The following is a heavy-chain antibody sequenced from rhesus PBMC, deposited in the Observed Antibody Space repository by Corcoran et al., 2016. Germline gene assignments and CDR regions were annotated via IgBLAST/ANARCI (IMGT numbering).Heavy chain of an antibody. Sequence: EVQLVESGGVLVQPGGSLGLSCEASGFTFSSYGMNWVRRAQGKGLEGVAVISYDGSKKNYADSVKDRLTISRDNSKNMLYLQMKNMKLEDTAVYYCARDPVLQYLDWFFDYWGQGVLVTVSS. J-gene: IGHJ4*01. D-gene: IGHD3-3*01. V-gene: IGHV3-54*02. CDR1: GFTFSSYG. CDR3: ARDPVLQYLDWFFDY. CDR2: ISYDGSKK.